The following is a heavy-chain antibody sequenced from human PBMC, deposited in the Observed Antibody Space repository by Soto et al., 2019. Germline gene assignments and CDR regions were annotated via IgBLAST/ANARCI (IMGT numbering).Heavy chain of an antibody. CDR3: ARVSYGAHXDY. Sequence: GGSLRLSCAASGFTFSSYDMHWVRQATGKGLEWVSAIGTAGDTYYPGSVKGRFTISRENAKNSLYLQMNSLRAEDTAVYYCARVSYGAHXDYWGQGTLVTVSS. CDR1: GFTFSSYD. V-gene: IGHV3-13*01. J-gene: IGHJ4*02. D-gene: IGHD5-18*01. CDR2: IGTAGDT.